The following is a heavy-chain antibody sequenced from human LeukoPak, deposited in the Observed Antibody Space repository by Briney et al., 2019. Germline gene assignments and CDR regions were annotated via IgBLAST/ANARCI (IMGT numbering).Heavy chain of an antibody. CDR1: GFTFSSYW. D-gene: IGHD6-13*01. V-gene: IGHV3-7*01. J-gene: IGHJ4*02. CDR3: ARGYSSSWYTHFDY. Sequence: GGSLRLSCAASGFTFSSYWMSWVRQAPGKGLEWVANLNQDGSDKYYMDSVKGRFTISRDNAKNSLYLQMNSLRAEDTAVYYCARGYSSSWYTHFDYWGQGTLVTVSS. CDR2: LNQDGSDK.